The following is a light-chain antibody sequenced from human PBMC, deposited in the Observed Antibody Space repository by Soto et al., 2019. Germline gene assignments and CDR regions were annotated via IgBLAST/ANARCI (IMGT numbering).Light chain of an antibody. CDR1: QGISSY. CDR3: QQLNSYPLT. Sequence: DIQLTQSPSFLSASVGDRVTITCRASQGISSYLAWYQQKPGKAPKLLIYAASTLQSGVPSRFSGSGSGTEFTLTISSLQAEDFATYYCQQLNSYPLTFGRGTRLDIK. V-gene: IGKV1-9*01. J-gene: IGKJ5*01. CDR2: AAS.